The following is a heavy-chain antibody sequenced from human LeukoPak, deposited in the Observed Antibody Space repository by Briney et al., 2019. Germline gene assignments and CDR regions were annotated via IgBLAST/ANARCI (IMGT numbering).Heavy chain of an antibody. CDR2: IYYSGST. Sequence: SETLSLTCTVSGGSISSGDYYWSWIRQPPGKGLEWIGYIYYSGSTYYNPSLKSRVTISVDTSKNQLSLKLSSVTAADTAVYYCASDRYYYDSSGYHYYYGMDVWGQGTTVTVSS. CDR1: GGSISSGDYY. V-gene: IGHV4-30-4*01. D-gene: IGHD3-22*01. CDR3: ASDRYYYDSSGYHYYYGMDV. J-gene: IGHJ6*02.